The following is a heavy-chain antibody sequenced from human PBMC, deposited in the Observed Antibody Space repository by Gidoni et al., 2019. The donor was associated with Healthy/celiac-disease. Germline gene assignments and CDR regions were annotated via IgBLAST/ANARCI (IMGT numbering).Heavy chain of an antibody. Sequence: QVQLMQSGAEVKNHGSSGKVYCKGSGCTFRSCTLSWVRQAPGQGLEWMGGIIPIFGTANYEQKFQGRVTITADESTSTAYMELSSLRSEDTAVYYCFFCRRKREYDILTGEDAFDIWGQGTMVTVSS. CDR2: IIPIFGTA. V-gene: IGHV1-69*01. J-gene: IGHJ3*02. D-gene: IGHD3-9*01. CDR1: GCTFRSCT. CDR3: FFCRRKREYDILTGEDAFDI.